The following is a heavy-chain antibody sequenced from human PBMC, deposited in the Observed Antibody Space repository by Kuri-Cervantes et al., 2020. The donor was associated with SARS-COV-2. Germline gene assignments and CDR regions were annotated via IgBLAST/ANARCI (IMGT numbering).Heavy chain of an antibody. J-gene: IGHJ6*03. CDR3: ARVRRFLEWSLSVGGYYYYMDV. Sequence: SETLSLTCAVYGGSFSDYYWSWVRQPPGKGLEWIGEINHSGNTNYDPSLKSRVTISIDTSKNQFSLKLSPVTAADTVVYYCARVRRFLEWSLSVGGYYYYMDVWGKGTTVTVSS. CDR2: INHSGNT. CDR1: GGSFSDYY. V-gene: IGHV4-34*01. D-gene: IGHD3-3*01.